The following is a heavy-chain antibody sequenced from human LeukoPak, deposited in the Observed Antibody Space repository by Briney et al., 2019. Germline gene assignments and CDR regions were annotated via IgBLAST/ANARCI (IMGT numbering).Heavy chain of an antibody. J-gene: IGHJ4*02. Sequence: GESLKISCKGSGYSFTSYWIGWVRQMPVKGLEWMGIIYPGDSDTRYSPSFQGQVTISADKSISTAYLQWSSLKASDTAMYYWARLPHRGLVRYFDWSPYYFYYWGQGNLVTVSS. D-gene: IGHD3-9*01. CDR2: IYPGDSDT. CDR1: GYSFTSYW. V-gene: IGHV5-51*01. CDR3: ARLPHRGLVRYFDWSPYYFYY.